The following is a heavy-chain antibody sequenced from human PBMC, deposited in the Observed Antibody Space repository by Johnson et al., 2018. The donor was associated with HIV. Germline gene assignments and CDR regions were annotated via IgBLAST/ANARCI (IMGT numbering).Heavy chain of an antibody. CDR3: ARPQGTGDAFDI. Sequence: QVQLVESGGGVVQPGTSLRLSCTASGFAFSSYALHWVRQAPGKGLEWVAVISYDGRDAYYADSVKGRFTSSRDNSKNTLYLQMNSLRAEDTAVYYCARPQGTGDAFDIWGQGTMVTVSS. D-gene: IGHD1-1*01. J-gene: IGHJ3*02. V-gene: IGHV3-30*04. CDR1: GFAFSSYA. CDR2: ISYDGRDA.